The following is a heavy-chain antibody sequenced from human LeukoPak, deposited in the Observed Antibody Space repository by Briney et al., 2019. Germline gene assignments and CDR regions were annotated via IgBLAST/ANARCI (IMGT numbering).Heavy chain of an antibody. Sequence: GGTLRLSCAASGFTLSSNYMNWVRQAPGKALEWVSAISGSGGSTYYADSVKGRFTISRGNSKNTLYLQMNSLTAEDTAVYYCAKDGGSRYGAFDYWGQGTLVTVSS. J-gene: IGHJ4*02. D-gene: IGHD5-18*01. CDR2: ISGSGGST. V-gene: IGHV3-23*01. CDR3: AKDGGSRYGAFDY. CDR1: GFTLSSNY.